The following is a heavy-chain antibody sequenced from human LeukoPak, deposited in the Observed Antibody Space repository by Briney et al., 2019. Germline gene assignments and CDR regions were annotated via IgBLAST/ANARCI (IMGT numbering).Heavy chain of an antibody. V-gene: IGHV4-39*07. D-gene: IGHD3-10*01. CDR1: GGSISSSSYY. CDR3: ARDFVGGEHYCYYYMDV. Sequence: KPSETLSLTCTVSGGSISSSSYYWGWIRQPPGKGLEWIGSIYYSGSTYYNPSLKSRVTISVDTSKNQFSLKLSSVTAADTAVYYCARDFVGGEHYCYYYMDVWGKGTTVTVSS. CDR2: IYYSGST. J-gene: IGHJ6*03.